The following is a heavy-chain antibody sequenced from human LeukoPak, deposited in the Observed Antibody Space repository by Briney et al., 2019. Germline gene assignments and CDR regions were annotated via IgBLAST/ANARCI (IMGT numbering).Heavy chain of an antibody. CDR3: ARGYGNFDY. V-gene: IGHV4-34*01. CDR2: INHSGST. Sequence: SETLSLTCAVYGGSFSGYYWSWIRQPPGKGLEWIGEINHSGSTNYNPSLKSRVTISVDTSKNQFSLKLSSMTAADTAVYYCARGYGNFDYWGQGTLVTVSS. D-gene: IGHD3-10*01. CDR1: GGSFSGYY. J-gene: IGHJ4*02.